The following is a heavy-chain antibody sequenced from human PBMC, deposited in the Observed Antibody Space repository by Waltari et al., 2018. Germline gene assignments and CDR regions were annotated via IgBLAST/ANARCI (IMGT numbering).Heavy chain of an antibody. CDR1: GGTFSSYA. V-gene: IGHV1-69*01. D-gene: IGHD2-2*01. J-gene: IGHJ4*02. CDR3: ARGVHCSSTSCLDY. Sequence: QVQLVQSGAEVKKPGSSVKVSCKASGGTFSSYAISWVRQAPGQGLEWMGGFVHIVGTANDAQKFQGRVTITADESTSTDYRELSSLRSEDTAVYYCARGVHCSSTSCLDYWGQGTLVTVSS. CDR2: FVHIVGTA.